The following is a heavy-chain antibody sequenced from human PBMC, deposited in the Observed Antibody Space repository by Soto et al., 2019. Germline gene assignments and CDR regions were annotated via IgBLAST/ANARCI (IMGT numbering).Heavy chain of an antibody. CDR3: ARVPAQWLGENYYYYYGMDV. CDR2: IYYSGST. V-gene: IGHV4-39*01. J-gene: IGHJ6*02. Sequence: SETVSLTSTVCGVGISCSTYYWAWIRQPPGKGLGGIGSIYYSGSTYYNPSLKSRVTISVDTSKNQFSLKLSSVTAADTAVYYCARVPAQWLGENYYYYYGMDVWGQGTTVTVSS. D-gene: IGHD6-19*01. CDR1: GVGISCSTYY.